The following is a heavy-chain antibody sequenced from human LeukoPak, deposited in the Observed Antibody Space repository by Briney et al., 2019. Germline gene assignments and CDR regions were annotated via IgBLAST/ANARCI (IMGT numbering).Heavy chain of an antibody. J-gene: IGHJ1*01. Sequence: GGSLRLSCAASGFTFSSYAMSWVRQAPGKGLEWVSAISGSGGSTYYADSVKGRFTISRDNAKNTLYLQMNSLRAEDTAVYYCAKDRIPSGGSSKYFQHWGQGTLVTVSS. CDR1: GFTFSSYA. V-gene: IGHV3-23*01. CDR2: ISGSGGST. D-gene: IGHD2-15*01. CDR3: AKDRIPSGGSSKYFQH.